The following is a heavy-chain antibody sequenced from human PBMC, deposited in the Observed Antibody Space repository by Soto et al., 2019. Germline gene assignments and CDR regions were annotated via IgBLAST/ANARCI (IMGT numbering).Heavy chain of an antibody. CDR1: GYIFTSYG. CDR3: AKDNGQWLVSN. J-gene: IGHJ4*02. V-gene: IGHV1-18*01. CDR2: ISTYNGNT. D-gene: IGHD6-19*01. Sequence: QVQLVQSGTEVKRPGASVRVSCQASGYIFTSYGISWVRQAPGQGLEWMGRISTYNGNTNYAQKFQGRVTMTTDTATSTAYMEVRSLRSDDTAVYYCAKDNGQWLVSNWGQGTLVTVS.